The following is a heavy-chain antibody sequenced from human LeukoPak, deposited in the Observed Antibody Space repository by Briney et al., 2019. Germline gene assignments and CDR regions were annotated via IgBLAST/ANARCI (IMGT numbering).Heavy chain of an antibody. CDR1: DGSISNYY. Sequence: KPSETLSLTCSAFDGSISNYYWSWIRQPPGKGLEWIGYAYYSGSTTYNPSLESRVTISVDTSKNQFSLKLTAVTAADTAVYYCANNFRLGSDYWGQGTLVTVSS. CDR2: AYYSGST. D-gene: IGHD1-26*01. J-gene: IGHJ4*02. V-gene: IGHV4-59*08. CDR3: ANNFRLGSDY.